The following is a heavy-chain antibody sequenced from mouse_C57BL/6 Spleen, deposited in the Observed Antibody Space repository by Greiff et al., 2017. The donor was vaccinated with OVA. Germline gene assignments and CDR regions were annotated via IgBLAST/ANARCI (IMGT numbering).Heavy chain of an antibody. J-gene: IGHJ4*01. V-gene: IGHV1-59*01. CDR2: IDPSDSYT. Sequence: QVQLQQSGAELVRPGTSVKLSCKASGYTFTSYWMHWVKQRPGQGLEWIGVIDPSDSYTNYNQKFKGKATLTVDTSSSTAYMQLSSLTSEDSAVYYCAREGGYYAMDYWGQGTPVTVSS. CDR3: AREGGYYAMDY. CDR1: GYTFTSYW.